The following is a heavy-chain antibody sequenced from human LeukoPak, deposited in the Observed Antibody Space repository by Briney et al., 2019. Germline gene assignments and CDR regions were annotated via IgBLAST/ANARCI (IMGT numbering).Heavy chain of an antibody. V-gene: IGHV1-18*01. J-gene: IGHJ4*02. CDR2: ISSYNGNT. CDR3: ARRQCTSSSCYSFDY. Sequence: ASVKVSCKASGYTFTSYDIDWVRQAPGQGLEGMGWISSYNGNTNYAEKFQGRLTMTTDTSTSTAYMELRSLRSDDTAVYYCARRQCTSSSCYSFDYWGQGTLVTVSS. CDR1: GYTFTSYD. D-gene: IGHD3-22*01.